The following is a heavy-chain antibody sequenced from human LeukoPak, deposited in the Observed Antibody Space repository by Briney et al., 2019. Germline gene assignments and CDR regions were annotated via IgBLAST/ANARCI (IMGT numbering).Heavy chain of an antibody. V-gene: IGHV4-59*01. D-gene: IGHD4-11*01. CDR3: ARGYSNYAS. Sequence: KSSETLSLTCTVSGGSISSYYWSWIRQPPGKGLEWIGYIYYSGSTNYNPSLKSRVTTSVDTSKNQFSLKLSSVTAADTAVYYCARGYSNYASWGQGTLVTVSS. J-gene: IGHJ4*02. CDR2: IYYSGST. CDR1: GGSISSYY.